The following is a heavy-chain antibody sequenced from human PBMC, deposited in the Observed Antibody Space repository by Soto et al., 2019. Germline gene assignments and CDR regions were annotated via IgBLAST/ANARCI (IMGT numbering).Heavy chain of an antibody. CDR1: GCSISSYY. CDR3: ARLAVDTAILDY. CDR2: IYYSGST. Sequence: SETLSLTCTFSGCSISSYYWSWIRQPPGKGLEWIGYIYYSGSTNYNPSLKSRVTISVDTSKNQFSLKLSSVTAADTAVYYCARLAVDTAILDYWGQGTLVTVSS. V-gene: IGHV4-59*01. D-gene: IGHD5-18*01. J-gene: IGHJ4*02.